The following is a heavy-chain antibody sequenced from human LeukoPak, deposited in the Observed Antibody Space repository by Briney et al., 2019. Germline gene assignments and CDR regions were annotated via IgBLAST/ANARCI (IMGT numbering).Heavy chain of an antibody. D-gene: IGHD6-19*01. CDR2: IYYSGST. J-gene: IGHJ4*02. Sequence: SETLSLTCTVSGGSISSSSYYWGWIRQPPGKGLEWIGSIYYSGSTYYNPSLKSRVTISVDTSKNQFSLKLSSVTAADTAVYYCARIAVAGSRRFDYWGQGTLVTVSS. CDR1: GGSISSSSYY. V-gene: IGHV4-39*01. CDR3: ARIAVAGSRRFDY.